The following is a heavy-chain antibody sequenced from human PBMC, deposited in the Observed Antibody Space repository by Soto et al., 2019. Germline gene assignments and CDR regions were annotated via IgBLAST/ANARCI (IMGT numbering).Heavy chain of an antibody. V-gene: IGHV3-48*01. Sequence: GGSLRLSCAASGFRFSDYSMNWVRQAPGRGLEWVSYISSSSSTIHYADSVEGRFAISRDNAKNSLYLQMNSLRAEDTAVYYCAKGNSWSPALVLDIWGQGALVTVSS. D-gene: IGHD1-7*01. CDR3: AKGNSWSPALVLDI. CDR1: GFRFSDYS. J-gene: IGHJ4*02. CDR2: ISSSSSTI.